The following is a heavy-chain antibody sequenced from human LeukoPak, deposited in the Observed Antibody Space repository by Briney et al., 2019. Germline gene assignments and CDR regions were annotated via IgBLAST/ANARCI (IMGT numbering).Heavy chain of an antibody. CDR2: IYHSGST. J-gene: IGHJ1*01. V-gene: IGHV4-30-2*01. CDR1: GGSISSGGYS. D-gene: IGHD4-17*01. CDR3: ANGASNEYGDPLYFQH. Sequence: PSETLSLTCAVSGGSISSGGYSWSWIRQPPGKGLEWIGYIYHSGSTYYNPSLKSRVTISVDRSKNQFSLKLSSVTAADTAVYYCANGASNEYGDPLYFQHWGQGTLVTVSS.